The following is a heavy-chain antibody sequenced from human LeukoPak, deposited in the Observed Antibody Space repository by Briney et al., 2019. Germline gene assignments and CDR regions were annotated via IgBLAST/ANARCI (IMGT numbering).Heavy chain of an antibody. D-gene: IGHD2-8*01. CDR2: IIPIFGTA. CDR3: ATTPYCTNGVCPPAPWYYFDY. Sequence: SVKFSCKASGGTFSSYAISWVRQAPGQGLEWMGGIIPIFGTANYAQKFQGRVTITADESTSTAYMELSSLRSEDTAVYYCATTPYCTNGVCPPAPWYYFDYWGQGTLVTVSS. CDR1: GGTFSSYA. J-gene: IGHJ4*02. V-gene: IGHV1-69*13.